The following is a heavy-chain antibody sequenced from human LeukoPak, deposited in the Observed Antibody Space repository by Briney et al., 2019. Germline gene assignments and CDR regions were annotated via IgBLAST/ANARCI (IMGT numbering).Heavy chain of an antibody. D-gene: IGHD2-2*01. V-gene: IGHV3-7*01. CDR3: ARLNIVPAAQIDY. J-gene: IGHJ4*02. Sequence: PGGSLRLSCAASGFTFSSYWMSWVRQAPGKGLEWVANIKQDGSEKYYVDSVKGRFTISRDNAKNSLYLQMNSLRAEDTAVYYCARLNIVPAAQIDYWGQGTLVTVSS. CDR1: GFTFSSYW. CDR2: IKQDGSEK.